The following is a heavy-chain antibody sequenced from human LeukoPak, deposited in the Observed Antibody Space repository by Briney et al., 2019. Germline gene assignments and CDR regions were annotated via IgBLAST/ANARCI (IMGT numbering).Heavy chain of an antibody. D-gene: IGHD3-22*01. V-gene: IGHV1-2*02. Sequence: ASVKVSCKASGYTFTGYYMHWVRQAPGQGLEWMGWINPNSGGTNYAQKFQGRVTMTRDTSISTAYMELSRLRSDDTAVYYCARDLTYYYDSSGYKADYWGQGTLVTVSS. CDR2: INPNSGGT. CDR1: GYTFTGYY. CDR3: ARDLTYYYDSSGYKADY. J-gene: IGHJ4*02.